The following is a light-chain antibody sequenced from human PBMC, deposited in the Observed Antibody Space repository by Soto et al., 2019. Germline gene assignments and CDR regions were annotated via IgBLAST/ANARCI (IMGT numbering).Light chain of an antibody. V-gene: IGKV1-12*01. Sequence: DIQMTQSPSSLSASVGDRVTITCRASQSIFSFLSWYQQRPGKAPKLLIYAASSLQSGVPSRFSGSGSGTDFTLTISSLQPEDFATYYCQQANSFPITFGQGTRLEIK. CDR1: QSIFSF. CDR3: QQANSFPIT. CDR2: AAS. J-gene: IGKJ5*01.